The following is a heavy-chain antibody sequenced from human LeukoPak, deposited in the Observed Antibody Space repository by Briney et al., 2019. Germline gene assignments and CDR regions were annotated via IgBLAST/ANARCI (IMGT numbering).Heavy chain of an antibody. D-gene: IGHD2-15*01. Sequence: GGSLRLSCAASGFTFSSYSMNWVRQAPGKGLEWVSSISSSSSYIYYADSVKGRFTISRDNAKTSLYLQMNSLRAEDTAVYYCARDPKGFSLGYCSGGSCYSGGYYFDYWGQGTLVTVSS. CDR3: ARDPKGFSLGYCSGGSCYSGGYYFDY. CDR2: ISSSSSYI. CDR1: GFTFSSYS. J-gene: IGHJ4*02. V-gene: IGHV3-21*01.